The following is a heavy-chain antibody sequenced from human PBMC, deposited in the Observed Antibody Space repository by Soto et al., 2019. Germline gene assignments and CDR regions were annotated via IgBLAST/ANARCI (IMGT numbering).Heavy chain of an antibody. J-gene: IGHJ2*01. CDR2: INPNSGGT. CDR1: GYTFTGYY. V-gene: IGHV1-2*02. D-gene: IGHD3-16*01. CDR3: ARAGWGSSSLGWNFAL. Sequence: QVQLVQSGAEVKKPGASVKVSCKASGYTFTGYYMHWVRQAPGQGLEWMGWINPNSGGTNYAQKFQGRVTLTRETSISTTGRELGRLNSDDTAIYHCARAGWGSSSLGWNFALWGRGTLVTVSS.